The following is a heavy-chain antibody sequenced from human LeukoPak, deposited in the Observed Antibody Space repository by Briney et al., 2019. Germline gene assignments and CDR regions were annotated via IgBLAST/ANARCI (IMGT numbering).Heavy chain of an antibody. CDR3: ASGSGSYYMSTLDY. D-gene: IGHD3-10*01. CDR1: GGTFSSYA. J-gene: IGHJ4*02. Sequence: ASVKVSCKASGGTFSSYAISWVRQAPGQGLEWMGRIIPILGIANYAQKFQGRVTITADKSTSTAYMELSSLRSEDTAVYYCASGSGSYYMSTLDYWGQGTLVTVSS. CDR2: IIPILGIA. V-gene: IGHV1-69*04.